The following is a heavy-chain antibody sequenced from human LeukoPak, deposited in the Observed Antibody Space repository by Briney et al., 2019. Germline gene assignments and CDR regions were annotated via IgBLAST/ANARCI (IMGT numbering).Heavy chain of an antibody. J-gene: IGHJ4*02. CDR3: ASGALLEDYSYCSGDY. D-gene: IGHD3-3*02. V-gene: IGHV1-69*04. CDR2: IIPILGIA. Sequence: SVKVSCKASGGNFSSYAISWVRQAPGQGLEWMGRIIPILGIANYAQKFQGRVTITADKSTSTAYMELSSLRSEDTAVYYCASGALLEDYSYCSGDYWGQGTLVTVSS. CDR1: GGNFSSYA.